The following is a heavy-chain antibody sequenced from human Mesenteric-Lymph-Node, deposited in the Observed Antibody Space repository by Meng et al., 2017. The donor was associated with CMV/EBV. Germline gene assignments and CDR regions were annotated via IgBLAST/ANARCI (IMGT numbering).Heavy chain of an antibody. CDR2: IYSGGGST. V-gene: IGHV3-23*03. Sequence: GESLKISCAASGFTFSNYAMNWVRQAPGKGLEWLSVIYSGGGSTYYADSVKGRFTISRDDSKKTLNLQMNSLRVEDTAVYYCAKDPGNAYCSGNTCYFDYWGQGTLVTVSS. CDR3: AKDPGNAYCSGNTCYFDY. D-gene: IGHD2-15*01. J-gene: IGHJ4*02. CDR1: GFTFSNYA.